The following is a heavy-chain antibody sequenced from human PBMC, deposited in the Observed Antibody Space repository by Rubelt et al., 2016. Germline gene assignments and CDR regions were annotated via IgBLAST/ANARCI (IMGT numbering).Heavy chain of an antibody. CDR3: SHTLDN. D-gene: IGHD2-2*02. Sequence: EVQLVDSGGAVVQPGGSLRLSCAASGFTFSTQWMDWVRQAPGKGLEWVANIKPDGSERRYVDSVRGRFIISRDNAKNSLYLQMNNLRAEDTAVYYCSHTLDNWGQGTLVTVSS. J-gene: IGHJ4*02. CDR2: IKPDGSER. V-gene: IGHV3-7*01. CDR1: GFTFSTQW.